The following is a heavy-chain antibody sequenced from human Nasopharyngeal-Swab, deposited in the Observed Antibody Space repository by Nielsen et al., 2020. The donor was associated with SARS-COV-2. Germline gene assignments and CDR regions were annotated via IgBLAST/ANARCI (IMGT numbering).Heavy chain of an antibody. CDR3: AKRVYSGYDFSYYFDY. J-gene: IGHJ4*02. V-gene: IGHV3-21*04. Sequence: VRQAPGKGLEWVSSISSSSSYIYYADSVKGRFTISRDNAKNSLYLQMNSLRAEDTAVYYCAKRVYSGYDFSYYFDYWGQGTLVTVSS. D-gene: IGHD5-12*01. CDR2: ISSSSSYI.